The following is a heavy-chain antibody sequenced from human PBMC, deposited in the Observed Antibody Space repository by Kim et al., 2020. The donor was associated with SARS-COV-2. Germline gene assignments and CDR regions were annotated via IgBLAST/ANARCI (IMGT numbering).Heavy chain of an antibody. J-gene: IGHJ3*01. D-gene: IGHD2-15*01. CDR3: AKDQFCSGGGCNSDAFDV. V-gene: IGHV3-23*01. Sequence: GGSLRLSCEASGFTFHNYAMSWVRQAPGKGLEWVSTISGSGDKTYYADSVKGRFTISRAKPKNTLYLQMNSLRAEDAAMYYCAKDQFCSGGGCNSDAFDVWGQGTVVTVSS. CDR2: ISGSGDKT. CDR1: GFTFHNYA.